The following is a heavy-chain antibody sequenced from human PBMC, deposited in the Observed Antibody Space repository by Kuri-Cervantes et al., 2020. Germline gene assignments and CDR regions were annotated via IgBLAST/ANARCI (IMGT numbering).Heavy chain of an antibody. J-gene: IGHJ4*02. CDR3: AHRYYDSSGYSFDY. CDR1: GGSISSSSYY. Sequence: LRLSCTVSGGSISSSSYYWGWIRQPPGKALEWLAHIFSNDEKSYSTSLKSRLTISKDTSKSQVVLTMTNMDPVDTATYYCAHRYYDSSGYSFDYWGQGTLVTVSS. CDR2: IFSNDEK. V-gene: IGHV2-26*01. D-gene: IGHD3-22*01.